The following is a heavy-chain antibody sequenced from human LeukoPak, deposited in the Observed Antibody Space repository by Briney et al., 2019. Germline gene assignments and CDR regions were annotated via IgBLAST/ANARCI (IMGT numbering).Heavy chain of an antibody. D-gene: IGHD2-2*01. CDR1: GFTFSTYW. CDR2: ITNDGSST. CDR3: ARGLVPADYYFDY. Sequence: PGGSLRLSCAASGFTFSTYWMHWVRQAPGKGLERVSRITNDGSSTSYAGSVKGRFTISRDNAKNTLYLQMNSLRAEDTAVYYCARGLVPADYYFDYWGQGTLVTVSS. J-gene: IGHJ4*02. V-gene: IGHV3-74*01.